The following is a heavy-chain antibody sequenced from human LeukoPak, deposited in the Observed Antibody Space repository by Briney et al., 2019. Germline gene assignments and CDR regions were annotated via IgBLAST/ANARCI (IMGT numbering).Heavy chain of an antibody. CDR2: INHSGST. V-gene: IGHV4-34*01. CDR1: GGSFSGYY. Sequence: PSETLSLTCAVYGGSFSGYYWSWIRQPPGKGLEWIGEINHSGSTNYNPSLKSRVTISVDTSKNQFSLKLSSVTAADTAVYYCARGVRYYYDSSGYYLDYWGQGTLVTVSS. J-gene: IGHJ4*02. D-gene: IGHD3-22*01. CDR3: ARGVRYYYDSSGYYLDY.